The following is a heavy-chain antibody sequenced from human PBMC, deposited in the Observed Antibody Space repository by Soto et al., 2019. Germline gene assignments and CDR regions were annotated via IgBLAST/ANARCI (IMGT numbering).Heavy chain of an antibody. Sequence: QVQLVESGGGVVQPGTSLRVSCVGSGFTFRSYVIHWVRQAPGKGLEWVALTSYDGSDKYYDDSVRGRFTISRDNSRNTVDLQMDSLGLEYTALYYCARWGTTGGLDVWGQGTLVSVSS. CDR2: TSYDGSDK. J-gene: IGHJ1*01. CDR3: ARWGTTGGLDV. CDR1: GFTFRSYV. D-gene: IGHD3-16*01. V-gene: IGHV3-30*19.